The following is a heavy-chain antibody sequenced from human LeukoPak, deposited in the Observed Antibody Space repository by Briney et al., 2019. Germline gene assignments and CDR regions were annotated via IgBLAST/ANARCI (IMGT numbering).Heavy chain of an antibody. CDR2: IIPIFGTA. J-gene: IGHJ6*03. D-gene: IGHD2-15*01. CDR3: AKGGVAATPGDANYYYYYMDV. Sequence: GASVKVSCKASGYTFTAYYIHWVRQAPGQGLEWMGGIIPIFGTANYAQKFQGRVTITADESTSTAYMELSSLRSEDTAVYYCAKGGVAATPGDANYYYYYMDVWGKGTTVTISS. CDR1: GYTFTAYY. V-gene: IGHV1-69*13.